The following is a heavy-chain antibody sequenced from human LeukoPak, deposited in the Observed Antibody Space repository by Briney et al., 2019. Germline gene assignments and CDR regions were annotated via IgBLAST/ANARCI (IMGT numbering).Heavy chain of an antibody. J-gene: IGHJ4*02. CDR1: GGSFSSGSYY. D-gene: IGHD6-13*01. CDR3: ARAAAANDY. Sequence: PSQTLSLTCAVSGGSFSSGSYYWSWIRQPAGTGLEWIGHIYTSGSTSYNPSLKSRVTISVDTSKNQFSLKLSSVTAADTAVYYCARAAAANDYWGRGTLVTVSS. CDR2: IYTSGST. V-gene: IGHV4-61*09.